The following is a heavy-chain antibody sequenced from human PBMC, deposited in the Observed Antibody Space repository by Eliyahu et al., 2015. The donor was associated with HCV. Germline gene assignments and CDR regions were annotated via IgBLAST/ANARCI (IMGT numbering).Heavy chain of an antibody. CDR2: IRSKAYGGTT. Sequence: EVQLVESGGGLVQPGQSLRLSXTTSGFTFGDYGLNWVRQAPGKGLEWVGFIRSKAYGGTTEYAASVKGRFSISREDSRTIAYLQMNSLQTEDTAVYYCSSLSDSSGSQDYWGQGTLVTVSS. CDR1: GFTFGDYG. J-gene: IGHJ4*02. CDR3: SSLSDSSGSQDY. D-gene: IGHD3-22*01. V-gene: IGHV3-49*04.